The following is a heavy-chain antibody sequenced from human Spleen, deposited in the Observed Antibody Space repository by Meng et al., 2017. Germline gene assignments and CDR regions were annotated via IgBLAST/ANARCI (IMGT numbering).Heavy chain of an antibody. CDR1: GFSFSSYA. J-gene: IGHJ4*02. V-gene: IGHV3-23*01. CDR2: LSGGGFTT. CDR3: AREGGSSGWQYYFDY. D-gene: IGHD6-19*01. Sequence: GESLKISCAASGFSFSSYAMSWVRHAPGKGLEWVSALSGGGFTTYYADSVKGRFAISRHNSKNTLYLQMNSLRAEDTAVYYCAREGGSSGWQYYFDYWGQGTLVTVSS.